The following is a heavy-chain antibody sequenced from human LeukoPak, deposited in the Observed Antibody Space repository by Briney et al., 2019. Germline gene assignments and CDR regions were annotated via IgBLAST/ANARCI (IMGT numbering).Heavy chain of an antibody. CDR2: ISGSGGST. V-gene: IGHV3-23*01. D-gene: IGHD5-12*01. CDR3: AKDTTRGLRLLYYFDY. CDR1: GFTFSSYA. J-gene: IGHJ4*02. Sequence: GGSLRLSCAASGFTFSSYAMSWVRQAPGKGLEWVSAISGSGGSTYYADSMKGRFTISRDNSKNTLYLQMNSLRAEDTAVYYCAKDTTRGLRLLYYFDYWGQGTLVTVSS.